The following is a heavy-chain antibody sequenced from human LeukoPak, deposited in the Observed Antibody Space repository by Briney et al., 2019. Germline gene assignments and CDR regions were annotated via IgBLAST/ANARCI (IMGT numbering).Heavy chain of an antibody. Sequence: GGSLRLSCAASGFTFSSYWMSWVRQAPGKGLEWVANIKQDGSGKYYVDSVKGRFTISRDNATNSLYLQMNSLRAEDTAVYYCARVRKTNPDDDFWSGYYYYYGMDVWGQGTTVTVSS. D-gene: IGHD3-3*01. CDR3: ARVRKTNPDDDFWSGYYYYYGMDV. CDR2: IKQDGSGK. CDR1: GFTFSSYW. V-gene: IGHV3-7*03. J-gene: IGHJ6*02.